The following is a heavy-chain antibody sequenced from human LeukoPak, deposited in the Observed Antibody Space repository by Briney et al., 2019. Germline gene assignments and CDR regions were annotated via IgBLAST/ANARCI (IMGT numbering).Heavy chain of an antibody. CDR1: GFTFTSYS. V-gene: IGHV3-30*03. J-gene: IGHJ4*02. Sequence: GGSLRLSCAASGFTFTSYSMNWVRQAPGKGLEWVAVISYDGSNKYYADSVKGRFTISRDNSKNTLYLQMNSLRAEDTAVYYCARVGSSWYEDYWGQGTLVTVSS. D-gene: IGHD6-13*01. CDR3: ARVGSSWYEDY. CDR2: ISYDGSNK.